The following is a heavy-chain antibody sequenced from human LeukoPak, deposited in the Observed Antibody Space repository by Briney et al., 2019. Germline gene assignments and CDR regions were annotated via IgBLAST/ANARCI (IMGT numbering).Heavy chain of an antibody. D-gene: IGHD4/OR15-4a*01. Sequence: PSETLSLTCTVSGGSISNNYWSWIRQPPGKGLEWIGYIYNSGSTIYNPSLKSRVTISVDTSKNQFSLKLSSVTAADTAVYYCAGASRVRLDYWGQGTLVTVSS. CDR3: AGASRVRLDY. CDR2: IYNSGST. CDR1: GGSISNNY. V-gene: IGHV4-59*01. J-gene: IGHJ4*02.